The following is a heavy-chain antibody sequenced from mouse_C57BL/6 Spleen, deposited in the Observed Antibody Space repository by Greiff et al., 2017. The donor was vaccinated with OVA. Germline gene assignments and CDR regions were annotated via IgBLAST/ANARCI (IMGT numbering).Heavy chain of an antibody. J-gene: IGHJ3*01. CDR1: GYTFTSYW. CDR3: ARRDYGSKAWFAY. Sequence: VQLKQPGAELVRPGSSVKLSCKASGYTFTSYWMHWVKQRPIQGLEWIGNIDPSDSETHYNQKFKDKATLTVDKSSSTAYMQLSSLTSGDSAVYYWARRDYGSKAWFAYWGQGTLVTVSA. D-gene: IGHD1-1*01. V-gene: IGHV1-52*01. CDR2: IDPSDSET.